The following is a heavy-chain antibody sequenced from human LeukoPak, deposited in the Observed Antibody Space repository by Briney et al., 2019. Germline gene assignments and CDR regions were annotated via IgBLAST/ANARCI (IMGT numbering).Heavy chain of an antibody. V-gene: IGHV4-34*01. CDR1: GGSFSGYY. CDR3: ARGVGSGSYFFN. CDR2: INRGGDT. Sequence: SETLSLTCAVYGGSFSGYYWTWIRQPPGKGLEWIGEINRGGDTNYNPSFKSRVTISVDTSKTQVSLKLSSVTAADTAVYYCARGVGSGSYFFNWGQGTLVTVSS. J-gene: IGHJ4*02. D-gene: IGHD1-26*01.